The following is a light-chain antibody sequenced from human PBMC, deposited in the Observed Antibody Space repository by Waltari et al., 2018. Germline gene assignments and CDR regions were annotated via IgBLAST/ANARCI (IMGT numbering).Light chain of an antibody. V-gene: IGLV2-14*03. Sequence: QSALTQPASVSGSPGQSITISCTGTSRDVGGYNYVSWYQQPPGTTPKLIIFDVNRRPSGVSHRFSGSKSGNTASLTISGLQAEDEADYYCGSYTTRATHVFGIGTKVTVL. J-gene: IGLJ1*01. CDR3: GSYTTRATHV. CDR2: DVN. CDR1: SRDVGGYNY.